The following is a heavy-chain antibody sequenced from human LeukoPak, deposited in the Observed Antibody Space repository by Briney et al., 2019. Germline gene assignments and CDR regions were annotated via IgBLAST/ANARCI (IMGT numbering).Heavy chain of an antibody. J-gene: IGHJ4*02. CDR3: ASWDGFRGVGTDY. Sequence: ASVKVSCKASGYTFTSYGISWVRQAPGQGLEWMGWISAYNGNTNYAQKLQGRVTMTTDTSTGTAYMELRSLRSGDTAVYYCASWDGFRGVGTDYWGQGTLVTVSS. CDR2: ISAYNGNT. CDR1: GYTFTSYG. D-gene: IGHD3-10*01. V-gene: IGHV1-18*04.